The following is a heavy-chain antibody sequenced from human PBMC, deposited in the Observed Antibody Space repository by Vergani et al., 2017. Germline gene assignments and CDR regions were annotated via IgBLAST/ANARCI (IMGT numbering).Heavy chain of an antibody. Sequence: EVQLVESGGGLVQPGGSLRLSCAASGFTFSTYAMSWVRQAPGKGLEWVSSVSGSGGTTYYADSVKGRFTISRDNSKNTLYLQMNSLRAEDTAVYYCAKDIQGYSSSWIGAFDIWGQGTMVTVSS. CDR3: AKDIQGYSSSWIGAFDI. CDR1: GFTFSTYA. D-gene: IGHD6-13*01. V-gene: IGHV3-23*04. J-gene: IGHJ3*02. CDR2: VSGSGGTT.